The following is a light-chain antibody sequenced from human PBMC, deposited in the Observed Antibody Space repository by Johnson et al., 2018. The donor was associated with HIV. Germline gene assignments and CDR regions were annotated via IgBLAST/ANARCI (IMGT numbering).Light chain of an antibody. CDR2: EKN. J-gene: IGLJ1*01. CDR1: SSNIGNNY. V-gene: IGLV1-51*01. Sequence: QSVLTQPPSVSAAPGQKVTISCSGSSSNIGNNYVSWYQQLPGTAPKLLIYEKNKRPSGIPDRFSASKSGTSATLAIPGLQTGDEADYDCGTWDSSLSAYVYGTETKVTVL. CDR3: GTWDSSLSAYV.